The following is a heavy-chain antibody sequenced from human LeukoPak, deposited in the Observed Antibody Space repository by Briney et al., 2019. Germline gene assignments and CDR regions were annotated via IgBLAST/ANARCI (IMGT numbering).Heavy chain of an antibody. CDR1: GFTFSSYW. D-gene: IGHD6-13*01. CDR3: ARNTRKSSSWSYYYYYYYMDV. CDR2: IKQDGSEK. J-gene: IGHJ6*03. Sequence: GGSLRLSCAASGFTFSSYWMSWVRQAPGKGLEWAANIKQDGSEKYYVDSVKGRFTISRDNAKNSLYLQMNSLRAEDTAVYYCARNTRKSSSWSYYYYYYYMDVWGKGTTVTISS. V-gene: IGHV3-7*01.